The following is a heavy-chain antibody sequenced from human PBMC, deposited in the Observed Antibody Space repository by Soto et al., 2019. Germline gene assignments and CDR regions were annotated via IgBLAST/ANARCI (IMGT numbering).Heavy chain of an antibody. D-gene: IGHD3-3*01. CDR3: AKGAWWLLSVDY. V-gene: IGHV3-30*18. CDR1: GFTFSSYG. Sequence: ESGGGVVQPGRSLRLSCAASGFTFSSYGMHWVRQAPGKGLEWVAVISYDGSNKYYADSVKGRFTISRDNSKNTLYLQMNSLRAEDTAVYYCAKGAWWLLSVDYWGQGTLVTVSS. CDR2: ISYDGSNK. J-gene: IGHJ4*02.